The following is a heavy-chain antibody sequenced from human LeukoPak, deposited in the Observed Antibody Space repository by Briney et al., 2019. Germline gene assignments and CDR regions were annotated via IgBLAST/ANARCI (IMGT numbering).Heavy chain of an antibody. D-gene: IGHD4-17*01. Sequence: SETLSLTCTVSGGSISSYYWSWIRQPPGKGLEWIGYIYYSGSTNYNPSLKSRVTISVDTSKNQFSLKLSSVTAADTDVYYCARDNRRLRQFDYWGQGTLVTVSS. CDR3: ARDNRRLRQFDY. J-gene: IGHJ4*02. V-gene: IGHV4-59*01. CDR1: GGSISSYY. CDR2: IYYSGST.